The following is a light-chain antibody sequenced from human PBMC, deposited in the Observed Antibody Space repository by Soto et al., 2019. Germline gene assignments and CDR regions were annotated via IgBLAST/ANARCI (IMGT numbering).Light chain of an antibody. J-gene: IGLJ2*01. V-gene: IGLV1-44*01. CDR2: RDN. CDR1: SSDIGSNP. Sequence: QSVLTQPPSASGTPGQRVAISCSGGSSDIGSNPVNWYLHLPGAAPKLLIYRDNQRPSGVLDRFSGSKSGTSASLTISGLQSEDEADYFCSAWDDNIYGPVFGGGTKLTVL. CDR3: SAWDDNIYGPV.